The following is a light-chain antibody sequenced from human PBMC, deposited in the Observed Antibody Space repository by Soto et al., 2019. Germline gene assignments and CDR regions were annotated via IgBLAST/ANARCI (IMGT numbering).Light chain of an antibody. CDR1: QSVSSN. J-gene: IGKJ5*01. CDR2: GVS. V-gene: IGKV3-20*01. Sequence: EIVMTQSPATLSVSPGERATLSCRASQSVSSNLAWYQQKPGQAPRLLIYGVSSRASGIPDRFFGSGSGTDFTLTINRLEPEDFAVYYCQQYGYSPITFGQGTRREIK. CDR3: QQYGYSPIT.